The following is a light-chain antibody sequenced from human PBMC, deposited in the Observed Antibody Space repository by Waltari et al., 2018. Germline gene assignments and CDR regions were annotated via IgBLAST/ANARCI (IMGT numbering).Light chain of an antibody. Sequence: QSALTQPASVSGSPGQSITISCTGTSSGVGGYNYVSWYQKHPGKAPKFMIYDFSQRPSGVSNRFAGSRSGNTASLTISGLQAEDEADYYCSSYTSSSTWVFGGGTKLTVL. V-gene: IGLV2-14*01. J-gene: IGLJ3*02. CDR1: SSGVGGYNY. CDR2: DFS. CDR3: SSYTSSSTWV.